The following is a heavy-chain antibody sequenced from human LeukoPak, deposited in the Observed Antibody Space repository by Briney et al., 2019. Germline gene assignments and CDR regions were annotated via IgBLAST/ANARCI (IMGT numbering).Heavy chain of an antibody. J-gene: IGHJ4*02. CDR3: ARWLLQYYFDY. CDR2: IYYSGST. CDR1: GFTFSSYA. D-gene: IGHD1-26*01. V-gene: IGHV4-30-4*08. Sequence: LRLSCAASGFTFSSYAMSWVRQAPGKGLEWIGYIYYSGSTYYNPSLKSRVTISVDTSKNQFSLKLSSVTAADTAVYYCARWLLQYYFDYWGQGTLVTVSS.